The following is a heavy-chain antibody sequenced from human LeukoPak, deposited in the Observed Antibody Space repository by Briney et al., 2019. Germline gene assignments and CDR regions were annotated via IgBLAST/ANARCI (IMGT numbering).Heavy chain of an antibody. CDR2: IYPGDSDT. V-gene: IGHV5-51*01. J-gene: IGHJ4*02. CDR1: GYXFTSYW. Sequence: GESLKISCNGSGYXFTSYWICWVRQMPGKGLEWMAIIYPGDSDTRYSPSFQGQVTISADKSISTAYLQWSSLKASDTAIYYCARHCYSTNCYDWGQGTLVTVSS. D-gene: IGHD2-2*01. CDR3: ARHCYSTNCYD.